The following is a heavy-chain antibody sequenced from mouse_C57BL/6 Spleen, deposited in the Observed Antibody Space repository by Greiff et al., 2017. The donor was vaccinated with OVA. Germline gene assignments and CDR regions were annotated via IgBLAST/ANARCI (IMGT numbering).Heavy chain of an antibody. J-gene: IGHJ2*01. CDR2: ISDGGSYT. CDR3: ATHYFDY. CDR1: GFTFSSYA. V-gene: IGHV5-4*03. Sequence: EVKLMESGGGLVKPGGSLKLSCAASGFTFSSYAMSWVRQTPEKRLEWVATISDGGSYTYYPDNVKGRFTISRDNAKNNLYLQMSHLKSEDTAMYYCATHYFDYWGQGTTLTVSS.